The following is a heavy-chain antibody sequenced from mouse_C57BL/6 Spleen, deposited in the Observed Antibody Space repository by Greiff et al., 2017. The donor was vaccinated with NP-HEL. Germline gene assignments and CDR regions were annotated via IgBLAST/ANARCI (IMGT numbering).Heavy chain of an antibody. J-gene: IGHJ2*01. CDR2: IDPNSGGT. V-gene: IGHV1-72*01. D-gene: IGHD1-1*01. CDR3: ARENYGSSWDY. Sequence: QVQLQQPGAELVKPGASVKLSCQASGYTFTSYWMHWVKQRPGRGLEWIGRIDPNSGGTTYNEKFKSKATLTVDKPSSTAYMQLSSLTSEDSAVYYCARENYGSSWDYWGQGTTLTVSS. CDR1: GYTFTSYW.